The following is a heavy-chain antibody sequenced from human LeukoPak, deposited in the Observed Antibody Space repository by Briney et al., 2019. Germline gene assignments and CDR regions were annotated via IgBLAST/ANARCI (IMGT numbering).Heavy chain of an antibody. J-gene: IGHJ3*02. D-gene: IGHD2-2*01. CDR1: GFMFDIYA. Sequence: GGSLRLSCAASGFMFDIYAMTWVRQAPGKGPDWVSGVSASANSTYYADAVKGRFTVSRDNAKNTLYLQMDSLSVDDTAVYYCARGPSCSSHSCYVIGALDIWGQGTLVTVSS. V-gene: IGHV3-23*01. CDR2: VSASANST. CDR3: ARGPSCSSHSCYVIGALDI.